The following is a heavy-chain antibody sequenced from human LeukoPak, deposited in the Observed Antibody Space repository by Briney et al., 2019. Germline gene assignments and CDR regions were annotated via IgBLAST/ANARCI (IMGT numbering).Heavy chain of an antibody. CDR1: GFTFSSYG. CDR3: ARDSPTVALYYFDY. D-gene: IGHD4-23*01. V-gene: IGHV3-30*19. Sequence: GGSLRLSCAASGFTFSSYGMHWVRQAPGKGLEWVAVISYDGSNKYYADSVKGRFTISRDNSKNTLYLQMNSLRAEDTAVYYCARDSPTVALYYFDYWGQGTLVTVSS. J-gene: IGHJ4*02. CDR2: ISYDGSNK.